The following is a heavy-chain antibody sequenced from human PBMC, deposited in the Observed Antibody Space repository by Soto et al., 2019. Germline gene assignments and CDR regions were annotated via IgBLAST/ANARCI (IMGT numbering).Heavy chain of an antibody. V-gene: IGHV3-23*01. CDR1: GFSFVNYA. D-gene: IGHD6-19*01. CDR2: LSGSGTST. J-gene: IGHJ4*02. Sequence: VGSLRLSCAASGFSFVNYAMNWVCQAPGKGLEWVSGLSGSGTSTYYADSVKGRFTISRDNSRDTLFLQMNSLTADDTAVYYCAKATTNGGWFNPFDSWGQGALVTVSS. CDR3: AKATTNGGWFNPFDS.